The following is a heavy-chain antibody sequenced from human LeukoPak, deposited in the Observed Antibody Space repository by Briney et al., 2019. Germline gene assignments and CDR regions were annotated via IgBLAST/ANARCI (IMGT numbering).Heavy chain of an antibody. CDR1: GFTFSSYA. V-gene: IGHV3-23*01. CDR3: AKCCSSTSCLNWFDP. J-gene: IGHJ5*02. Sequence: GGSLRLSCAASGFTFSSYAMSWVRQAPGKGLEWVSAISGSGGSTYYADSVKGRFTISRDNSKNTLYLQMNSLRAEDTAVCYCAKCCSSTSCLNWFDPWGQGTLVTVSS. D-gene: IGHD2-2*01. CDR2: ISGSGGST.